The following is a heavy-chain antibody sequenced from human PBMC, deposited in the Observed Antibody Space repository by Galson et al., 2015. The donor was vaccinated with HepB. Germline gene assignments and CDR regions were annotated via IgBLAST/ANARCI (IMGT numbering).Heavy chain of an antibody. CDR3: ARGGPWELPDHDAFDI. CDR1: GYTFTGYY. D-gene: IGHD1-26*01. Sequence: SVKVSCKASGYTFTGYYMHWVRQAPGQGLEWMGWINPNSGGTNYAQKFQGRVTMTRDTSISTAYMELSRLRSDDTAVYYCARGGPWELPDHDAFDIWGQGTMVTVSS. CDR2: INPNSGGT. V-gene: IGHV1-2*02. J-gene: IGHJ3*02.